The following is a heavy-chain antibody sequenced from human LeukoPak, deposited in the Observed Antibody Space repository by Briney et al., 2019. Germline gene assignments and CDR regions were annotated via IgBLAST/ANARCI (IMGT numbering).Heavy chain of an antibody. Sequence: ASVKVSCKTSGYSFSTFGIGWVRQAPGQGLEWMGWISADNANTNYAQHFQDRVTMTTDTSTNSAYMELRSLISDDTAVYYCARDWGGDGWFSPTFDYWGQGTLVTVSS. D-gene: IGHD6-19*01. CDR3: ARDWGGDGWFSPTFDY. V-gene: IGHV1-18*01. J-gene: IGHJ4*02. CDR2: ISADNANT. CDR1: GYSFSTFG.